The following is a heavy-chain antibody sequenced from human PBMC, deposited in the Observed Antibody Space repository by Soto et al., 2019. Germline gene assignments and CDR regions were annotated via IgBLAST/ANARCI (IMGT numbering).Heavy chain of an antibody. Sequence: QVQLVQSGAEVKKPGASVKVSCKASGYTFTSYDINWVRQATGQGLEWMGWMNSNSGNTGYAQKFQGRVTMTRNTSISTAYFELSSLRSEDTAVYYCARTYDIDYGDYSSEFDYWGQGTLVTVSS. D-gene: IGHD4-17*01. CDR1: GYTFTSYD. CDR3: ARTYDIDYGDYSSEFDY. V-gene: IGHV1-8*01. CDR2: MNSNSGNT. J-gene: IGHJ4*02.